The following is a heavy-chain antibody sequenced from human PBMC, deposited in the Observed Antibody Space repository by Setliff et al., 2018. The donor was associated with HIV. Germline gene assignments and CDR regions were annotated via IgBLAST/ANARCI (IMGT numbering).Heavy chain of an antibody. CDR2: IRFDGSNQ. CDR1: GLMFTTYG. D-gene: IGHD3-22*01. Sequence: PGGSLRLSCAASGLMFTTYGMHWVRQAPGKGPEWVAFIRFDGSNQYYADSVKGRLTISRDNSRDTLYLQMNRLRTEDTAVYYCAKDRYYDSSGSPFDYWGQGTLVTVSS. V-gene: IGHV3-30*02. J-gene: IGHJ4*02. CDR3: AKDRYYDSSGSPFDY.